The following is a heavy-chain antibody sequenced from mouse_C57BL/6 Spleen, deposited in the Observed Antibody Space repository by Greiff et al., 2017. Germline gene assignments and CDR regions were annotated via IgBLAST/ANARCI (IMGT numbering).Heavy chain of an antibody. D-gene: IGHD2-2*01. CDR2: IYPGDGDT. CDR1: GYAFSSSW. V-gene: IGHV1-82*01. J-gene: IGHJ2*01. Sequence: VQLQESGPELVKPGASVKISCKASGYAFSSSWMNWVKQRPGKGLEWIGRIYPGDGDTNYNGKFKGKATLTADKSSSTAYMQLSSLTSEDSAVYFCASWLRRGYWGQGTTLTVSS. CDR3: ASWLRRGY.